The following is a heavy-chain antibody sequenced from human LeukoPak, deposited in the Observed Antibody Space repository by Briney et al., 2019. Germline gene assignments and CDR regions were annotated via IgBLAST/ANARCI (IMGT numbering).Heavy chain of an antibody. CDR1: GFTFSNAW. Sequence: GGSLRLSRAASGFTFSNAWMSWVRQAPGKGLEWVGRIKSKTDGGTTDYAAPVKGRFTISRDDSKNTLYLQMNSLKTEDTAVYYCTTATTVSQDYFDYWGQGTLVTVSS. D-gene: IGHD4-17*01. V-gene: IGHV3-15*01. CDR3: TTATTVSQDYFDY. J-gene: IGHJ4*02. CDR2: IKSKTDGGTT.